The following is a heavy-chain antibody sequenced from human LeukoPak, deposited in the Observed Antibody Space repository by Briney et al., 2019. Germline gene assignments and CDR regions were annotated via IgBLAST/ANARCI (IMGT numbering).Heavy chain of an antibody. CDR3: ARPRVTAMVNSHDAFTI. V-gene: IGHV5-51*01. CDR2: IYPGDSDT. Sequence: GESLKISCKGSGYSFTSYWIGWVRQMPGKGLEWMGIIYPGDSDTRYSPSFQGQVTISVDKSISTAYLQWSSLKASDTAMYYCARPRVTAMVNSHDAFTIWGQGTMVTVSS. D-gene: IGHD5-18*01. CDR1: GYSFTSYW. J-gene: IGHJ3*02.